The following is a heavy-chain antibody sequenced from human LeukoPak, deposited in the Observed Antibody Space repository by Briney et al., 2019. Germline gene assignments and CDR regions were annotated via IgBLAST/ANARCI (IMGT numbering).Heavy chain of an antibody. D-gene: IGHD5-24*01. CDR3: ARGARDGYNVYYFDY. V-gene: IGHV3-48*01. CDR1: GFTFSSYS. Sequence: PGGSLRLSCAASGFTFSSYSMNWVRQAPGKGLEWVSYISSSSSTIYYADSVKGRFTISRDNSKNTLYLQMNSLRAEDTAVYYCARGARDGYNVYYFDYWGQGTLVTVSS. CDR2: ISSSSSTI. J-gene: IGHJ4*02.